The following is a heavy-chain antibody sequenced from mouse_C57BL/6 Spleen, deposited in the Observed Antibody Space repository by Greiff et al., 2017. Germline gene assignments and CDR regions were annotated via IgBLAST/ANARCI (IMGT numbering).Heavy chain of an antibody. CDR2: ISYDGSN. J-gene: IGHJ3*01. Sequence: VQLQQSGPGLVKPSQSLSLTCSVTGYSITSGYYWNWIRQFPGNKLEWMGYISYDGSNNYNPSLKNRISITRDTSKNQLFLKLNSVTTEDTATYYCARDLNYGSSSAWFAYWGQGTLVTVSA. CDR3: ARDLNYGSSSAWFAY. CDR1: GYSITSGYY. D-gene: IGHD1-1*01. V-gene: IGHV3-6*01.